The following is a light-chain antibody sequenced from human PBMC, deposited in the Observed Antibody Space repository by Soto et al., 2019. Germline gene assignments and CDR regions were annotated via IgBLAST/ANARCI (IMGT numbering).Light chain of an antibody. CDR3: QQYDTYPYT. Sequence: DIQMTQSPSTLSASIGDRVTITCRASQRINTWLAWYQQKPGKAPNLLIYKASSLESGVPSRFSGSGSGTEFTLTISSLQPDDFATYYCQQYDTYPYTFGQVTKLEIK. V-gene: IGKV1-5*03. CDR1: QRINTW. J-gene: IGKJ2*01. CDR2: KAS.